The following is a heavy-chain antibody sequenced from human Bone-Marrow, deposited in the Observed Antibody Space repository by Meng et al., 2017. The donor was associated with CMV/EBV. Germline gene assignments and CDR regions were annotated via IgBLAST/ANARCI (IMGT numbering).Heavy chain of an antibody. J-gene: IGHJ4*01. CDR2: INYDGST. CDR3: VRGRKVDF. Sequence: GSLRLSCAVYGGSFNGYYWSWIRQPPGKGLEWIGEINYDGSTNYSPSLKSRVTISIDPSKNQFSLKLSSVTAADTAVYYCVRGRKVDFWGHGTLVAVSS. V-gene: IGHV4-34*01. CDR1: GGSFNGYY.